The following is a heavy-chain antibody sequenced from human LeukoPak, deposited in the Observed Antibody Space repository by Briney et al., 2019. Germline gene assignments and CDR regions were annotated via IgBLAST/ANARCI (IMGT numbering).Heavy chain of an antibody. CDR2: MNPNSCNT. D-gene: IGHD6-19*01. Sequence: ASVKVSCKASGYTFTSYDINWVRQATGQGLEWMGWMNPNSCNTGYAQKFQGRVTMARNTSISTAYMELSSLRSEDTAVYYCARDSVAGADFWGQGTLVTVSS. CDR3: ARDSVAGADF. J-gene: IGHJ4*02. CDR1: GYTFTSYD. V-gene: IGHV1-8*01.